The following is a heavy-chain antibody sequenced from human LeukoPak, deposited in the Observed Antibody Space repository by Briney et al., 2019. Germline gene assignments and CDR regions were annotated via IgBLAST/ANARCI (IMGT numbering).Heavy chain of an antibody. D-gene: IGHD3-22*01. J-gene: IGHJ6*03. CDR1: GGSFSGYY. Sequence: PSGTLSLTCAVYGGSFSGYYWSWIRQPPGKGLEWIGEINHSGSTNYNPSLKSRVTISVDTSKNQFSLKLSSVTAADTAVYYCARVYYYDSSGYYWGANYMDVWGKGTTVTVSS. CDR2: INHSGST. V-gene: IGHV4-34*01. CDR3: ARVYYYDSSGYYWGANYMDV.